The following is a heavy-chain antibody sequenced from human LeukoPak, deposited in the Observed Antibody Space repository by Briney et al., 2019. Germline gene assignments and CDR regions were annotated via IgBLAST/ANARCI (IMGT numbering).Heavy chain of an antibody. Sequence: GASVKVSCKTSGYTFTNYDINWVRQATGQGLEWMGWMNPNSGNTGYAQKFQGRVTITRDTSISTAYMELSGLRSEDTAVYYCARDGDYYGSGNFDYWGQGTLVTVSS. CDR3: ARDGDYYGSGNFDY. D-gene: IGHD3-10*01. CDR2: MNPNSGNT. J-gene: IGHJ4*02. CDR1: GYTFTNYD. V-gene: IGHV1-8*03.